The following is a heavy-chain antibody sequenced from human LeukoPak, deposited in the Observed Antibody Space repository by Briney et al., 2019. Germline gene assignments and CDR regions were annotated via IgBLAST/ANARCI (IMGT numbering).Heavy chain of an antibody. CDR2: IYNSGST. J-gene: IGHJ5*02. CDR1: GGSISSYY. Sequence: PSETLSLTCTVSGGSISSYYWSWIRQPPGKGLEYIGYIYNSGSTNYNPSLKSRVTISVDTSKNQFSLRLSSVTASDTAVYYCATAVSRWPSWFDPWGQGTLVTVSS. V-gene: IGHV4-59*01. D-gene: IGHD4-23*01. CDR3: ATAVSRWPSWFDP.